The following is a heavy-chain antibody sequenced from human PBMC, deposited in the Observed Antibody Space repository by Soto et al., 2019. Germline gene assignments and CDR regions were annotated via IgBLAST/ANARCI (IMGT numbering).Heavy chain of an antibody. Sequence: GGSMRLSSAASGFTFSSYAMSWVRKNPGKGLEWVSAISGSGGSTYYADSVKGRFTISRDNSKNTLYLQMNSLRAEDTAVYYCARVPEILLWFGELFFDYWGQGTLVTVSS. D-gene: IGHD3-10*01. V-gene: IGHV3-23*01. CDR2: ISGSGGST. CDR1: GFTFSSYA. J-gene: IGHJ4*02. CDR3: ARVPEILLWFGELFFDY.